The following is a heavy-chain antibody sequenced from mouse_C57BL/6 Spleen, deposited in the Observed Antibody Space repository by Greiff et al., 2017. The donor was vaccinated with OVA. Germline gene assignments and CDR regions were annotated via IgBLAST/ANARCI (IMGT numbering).Heavy chain of an antibody. CDR2: IDPETGGT. CDR1: GYTFTDYE. J-gene: IGHJ2*01. CDR3: TSTIVTTD. D-gene: IGHD2-5*01. V-gene: IGHV1-15*01. Sequence: VQLPQSGAELVRPGASVTLSCKASGYTFTDYEMHWVTQTPLHGLAWIVAIDPETGGTAYTQKFKGKAILTADKSSSTAYMELRSLTSEDSAVYYCTSTIVTTDWGQGTTLTVSS.